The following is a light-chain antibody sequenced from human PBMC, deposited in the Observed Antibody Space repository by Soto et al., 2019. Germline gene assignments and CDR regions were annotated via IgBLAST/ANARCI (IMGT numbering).Light chain of an antibody. Sequence: EIVLTQSPGTLSLSPGERDTLSCRASQSVSSSYLAWYQQKPGQAPRLLIYGASSRATGIPDRFSGSGSGTDFTLIISSLQSEDSAVYYCQQFNDWPLTFGGGTKVDIK. CDR1: QSVSSSY. V-gene: IGKV3-20*01. CDR3: QQFNDWPLT. J-gene: IGKJ4*01. CDR2: GAS.